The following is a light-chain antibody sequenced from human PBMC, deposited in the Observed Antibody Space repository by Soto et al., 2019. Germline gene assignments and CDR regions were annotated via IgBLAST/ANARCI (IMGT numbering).Light chain of an antibody. J-gene: IGKJ3*01. Sequence: DIQMTQSPSSLSASVGDRVSITCRASQTISKSLNWYQQKPGEAPKVLVFAASNLQSGVPARFSGSGSGTDFTLTINSLQPEDIATYYCQPTYSVSRITFGPGTKVDLK. CDR2: AAS. CDR3: QPTYSVSRIT. CDR1: QTISKS. V-gene: IGKV1-39*01.